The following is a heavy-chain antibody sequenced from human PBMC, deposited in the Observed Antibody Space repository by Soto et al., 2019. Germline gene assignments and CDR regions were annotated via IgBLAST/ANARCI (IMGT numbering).Heavy chain of an antibody. CDR2: IYYSGST. J-gene: IGHJ4*02. CDR1: GGSISSVDYY. D-gene: IGHD4-17*01. V-gene: IGHV4-30-4*01. CDR3: DRDGDYGDYDY. Sequence: SETLSLTCTVSGGSISSVDYYWSWIRQPPGKGLEWIGYIYYSGSTYYNPSLKSRVTISVDTSKNQFSLKLSSVTAADTAVYYCDRDGDYGDYDYWGQGNPVTVFS.